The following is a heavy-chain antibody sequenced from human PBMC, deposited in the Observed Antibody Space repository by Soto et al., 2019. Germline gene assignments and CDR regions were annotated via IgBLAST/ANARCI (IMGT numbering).Heavy chain of an antibody. Sequence: EVQLVESGGGLVQPGGSLRLSCAASGFTFSSSWMHWVRQAPGKGLVWVSRINSDGTTTNYADSVKGRFTISRDNAGNTLYLQMNSLRPEDTAVYYCARGGSGYSVHWGQGTLVTVSS. V-gene: IGHV3-74*01. D-gene: IGHD3-22*01. CDR2: INSDGTTT. CDR3: ARGGSGYSVH. J-gene: IGHJ1*01. CDR1: GFTFSSSW.